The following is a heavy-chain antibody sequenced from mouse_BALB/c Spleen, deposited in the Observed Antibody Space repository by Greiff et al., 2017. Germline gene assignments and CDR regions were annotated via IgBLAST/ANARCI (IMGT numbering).Heavy chain of an antibody. CDR1: GYTFTSYW. V-gene: IGHV1-69*02. D-gene: IGHD4-1*01. CDR2: IDPSDSYT. J-gene: IGHJ2*01. CDR3: ASKNWDGDY. Sequence: VQLQQSGAELVKPGASVKLSCKASGYTFTSYWMHWVKQRPGQGLEWIGEIDPSDSYTNYNQKFKGKATLTVDKSSSTAYMQLSSLTSEDSAVYYCASKNWDGDYWGQGTTLTVSS.